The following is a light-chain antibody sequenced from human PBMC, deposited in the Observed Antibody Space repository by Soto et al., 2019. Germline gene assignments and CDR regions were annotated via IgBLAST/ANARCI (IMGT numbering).Light chain of an antibody. Sequence: DIQMTQSRPCFYSCXRRAVNIPXXASQDIRHYLNWYQQKPGKALKLLIYDASNLHPGVPSRFRGSGSGTEFSFNITSLQPEDVATYYCQQYDDLPITFGQGTRLEIK. J-gene: IGKJ5*01. V-gene: IGKV1-33*01. CDR1: QDIRHY. CDR3: QQYDDLPIT. CDR2: DAS.